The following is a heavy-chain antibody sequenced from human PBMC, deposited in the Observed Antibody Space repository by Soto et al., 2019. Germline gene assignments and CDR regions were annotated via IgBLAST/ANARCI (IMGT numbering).Heavy chain of an antibody. D-gene: IGHD2-2*01. CDR1: GYTFISHA. CDR2: LNAANGNT. Sequence: QVQLVQSGAEVKKPGASVKVSCKASGYTFISHAMHWVRQAPGESLEWMGWLNAANGNTKYSQKCQGRVTITRETSASTAYMEVSSLISEDTAVYDCARDGHTPMPPFHYSGMDVWGQGTTVTVSS. J-gene: IGHJ6*02. V-gene: IGHV1-3*01. CDR3: ARDGHTPMPPFHYSGMDV.